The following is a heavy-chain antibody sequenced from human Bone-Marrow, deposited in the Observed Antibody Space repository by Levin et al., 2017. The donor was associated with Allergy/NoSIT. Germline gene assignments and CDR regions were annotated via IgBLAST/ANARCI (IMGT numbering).Heavy chain of an antibody. D-gene: IGHD1-1*01. CDR1: GASIGSSGSY. CDR2: VYYSGSA. Sequence: PSETLSLTCTVSGASIGSSGSYWGWIRQPPGKGLEWIGIVYYSGSASYNPSLKSRVTISIDTSKNQFSLKLNSVTAADTAVFFCAKYQSGTMFDHWGQGSLVTVSS. V-gene: IGHV4-39*01. CDR3: AKYQSGTMFDH. J-gene: IGHJ4*02.